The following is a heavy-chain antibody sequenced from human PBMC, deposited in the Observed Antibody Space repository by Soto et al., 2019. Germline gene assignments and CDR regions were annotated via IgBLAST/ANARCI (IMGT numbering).Heavy chain of an antibody. D-gene: IGHD6-13*01. J-gene: IGHJ5*02. Sequence: QVQLQESGPGLVKPSGTLSLTCAVSGGSISSSNWWSWVRQPPGKGLEWIGEIYHSGSTNYNPSLTSRVTITVDKSTNQFSLKLSSVTAAATAVYYCARRRIAAAGVYNWFDPWGQGTLVTVSS. V-gene: IGHV4-4*02. CDR3: ARRRIAAAGVYNWFDP. CDR1: GGSISSSNW. CDR2: IYHSGST.